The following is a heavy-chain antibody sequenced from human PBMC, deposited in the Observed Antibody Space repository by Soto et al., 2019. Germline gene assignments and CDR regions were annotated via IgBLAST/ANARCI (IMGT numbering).Heavy chain of an antibody. J-gene: IGHJ4*02. CDR3: ARGRFEPDY. V-gene: IGHV3-23*01. CDR2: ISGSGGST. Sequence: GGSLRLSCAASGFTFSNFAMSWVRQAPGKGLEWVSAISGSGGSTYYADSVKGRFTISRDNAKNSLYLQMNSLRAEDTAVYYCARGRFEPDYWGQGTLVTVLL. CDR1: GFTFSNFA.